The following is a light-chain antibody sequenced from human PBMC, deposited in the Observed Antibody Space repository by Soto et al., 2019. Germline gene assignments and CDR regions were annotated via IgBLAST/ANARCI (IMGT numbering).Light chain of an antibody. CDR3: QSYDSSKQV. V-gene: IGLV6-57*01. CDR1: SGSIASDY. Sequence: FMLTQPHSVSESPGKTVTISCTRSSGSIASDYVQWYQQRPGSSPTTVIYEDSQRPSGVPERFSGSIDSSSNSASLTISGLKTEDEADYYCQSYDSSKQVFGGGTKLTVL. J-gene: IGLJ3*02. CDR2: EDS.